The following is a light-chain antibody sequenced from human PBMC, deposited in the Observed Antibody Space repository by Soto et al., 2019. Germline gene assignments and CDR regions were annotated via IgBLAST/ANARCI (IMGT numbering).Light chain of an antibody. J-gene: IGLJ2*01. CDR1: GSDVGGYNC. Sequence: QSALTQPPSASGSPGQSVTISCTGTGSDVGGYNCVSWYQQHPGKAPKLMIYEVSKRPSGVPDRFSGSKSGNTASLTVSGLQAEDEADYYCSSYAGSNIPVVFGGGTKVTVL. CDR3: SSYAGSNIPVV. CDR2: EVS. V-gene: IGLV2-8*01.